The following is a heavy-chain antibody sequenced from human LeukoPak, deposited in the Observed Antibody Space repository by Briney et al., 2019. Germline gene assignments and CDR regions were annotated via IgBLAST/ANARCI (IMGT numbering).Heavy chain of an antibody. D-gene: IGHD5-18*01. CDR3: ARDVEGGYGDFDY. J-gene: IGHJ4*02. V-gene: IGHV3-30*03. CDR2: ISYDGSNK. CDR1: GFTFSSYG. Sequence: GRSLRLSCAASGFTFSSYGMHWARQAPGKGLEWVAVISYDGSNKYYADSVKGRFTISRDNSKNTLYLQMNSLRAEDTAVYYCARDVEGGYGDFDYWGQGTLVTVSS.